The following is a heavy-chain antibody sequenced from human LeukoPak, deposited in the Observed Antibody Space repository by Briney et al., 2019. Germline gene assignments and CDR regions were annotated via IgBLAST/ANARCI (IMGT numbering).Heavy chain of an antibody. Sequence: SETLSLTCAVYGGSFSGYYWSWIRQPPGKGLEWIGEINHSGSTNYNPSLKSRVTISVDTSKNQFSLKLSSATAADTAVYYCARELATHAEYFQHWGQGTLVTVSS. CDR2: INHSGST. D-gene: IGHD5-12*01. J-gene: IGHJ1*01. CDR3: ARELATHAEYFQH. V-gene: IGHV4-34*01. CDR1: GGSFSGYY.